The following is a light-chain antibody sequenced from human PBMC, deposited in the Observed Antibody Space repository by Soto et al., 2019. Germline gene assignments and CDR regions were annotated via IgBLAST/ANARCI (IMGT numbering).Light chain of an antibody. CDR2: DNN. CDR3: GTWDSSLSAFYV. CDR1: SSNIGNNY. Sequence: QSVLTQPPSVSAAPGQKVTISCSGSSSNIGNNYVSWYQQLPGTAPKLLIYDNNKRPSGIPDRFSGSKSGTSATLGITGLQTGDEADDYCGTWDSSLSAFYVFGTGTKLTVL. J-gene: IGLJ1*01. V-gene: IGLV1-51*01.